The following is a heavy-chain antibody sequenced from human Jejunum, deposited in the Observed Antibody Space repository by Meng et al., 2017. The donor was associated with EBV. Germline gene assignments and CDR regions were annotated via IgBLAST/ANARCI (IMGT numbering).Heavy chain of an antibody. CDR1: GDSIDSRNW. CDR3: VRGGDYCLVY. V-gene: IGHV4-4*02. CDR2: IYYSGST. D-gene: IGHD2-21*02. Sequence: GLRQGSGPGLVKPSGTLSLTGAVSGDSIDSRNWWSWVRQSPERGREWIGEIYYSGSTNYNPSLKSRVTILVDRSENHFSLHLSSVTAADTAVYYCVRGGDYCLVYWGQGTLVTVSS. J-gene: IGHJ4*02.